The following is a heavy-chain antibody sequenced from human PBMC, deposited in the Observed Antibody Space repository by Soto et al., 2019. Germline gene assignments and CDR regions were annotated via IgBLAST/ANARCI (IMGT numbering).Heavy chain of an antibody. CDR3: ARVEVHSRTDDAFDI. V-gene: IGHV1-8*01. CDR1: GYTFTSYD. J-gene: IGHJ3*02. D-gene: IGHD6-13*01. Sequence: QVQLVQSGAEVKKPGASVKVSCKASGYTFTSYDINCVRQATGQGLEWMGWMNPNSGNTGYAQQFQGRVTMTRNTSIRTAYMELSSLRSEDTAVYYCARVEVHSRTDDAFDIWGQGTMVTVSS. CDR2: MNPNSGNT.